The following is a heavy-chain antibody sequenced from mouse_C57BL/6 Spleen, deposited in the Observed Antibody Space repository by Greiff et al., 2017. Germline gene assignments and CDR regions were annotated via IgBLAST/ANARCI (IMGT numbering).Heavy chain of an antibody. J-gene: IGHJ2*01. V-gene: IGHV1-69*01. CDR3: ARARDYYSKDYAMDY. D-gene: IGHD2-5*01. CDR1: GYTFTSYW. Sequence: QVQLQQPGAELVMPGASVKLSCKASGYTFTSYWMPWVQQRPGQGLEWIGEIDPSDSYTNYTQKFKGKSTLTVDKSSSTAYMQLSSLTSEDSAVYYCARARDYYSKDYAMDYWGQGTTLTVSS. CDR2: IDPSDSYT.